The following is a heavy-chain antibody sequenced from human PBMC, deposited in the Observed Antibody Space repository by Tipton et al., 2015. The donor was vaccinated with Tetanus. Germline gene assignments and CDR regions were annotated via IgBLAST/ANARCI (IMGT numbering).Heavy chain of an antibody. CDR2: IYYRGST. CDR1: GGSISTYY. J-gene: IGHJ4*02. Sequence: LSLTCTVSGGSISTYYWSWIRQPPGKGLEWIGYIYYRGSTNYYPSLKSRVTMSVDTSKNQFSLNLSSVTAADTAVYYCARGNGSTLRYWGQGPLVTVSS. CDR3: ARGNGSTLRY. D-gene: IGHD6-19*01. V-gene: IGHV4-59*01.